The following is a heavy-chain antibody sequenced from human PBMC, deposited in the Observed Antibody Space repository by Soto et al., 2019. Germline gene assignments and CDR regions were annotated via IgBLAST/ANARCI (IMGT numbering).Heavy chain of an antibody. CDR3: AKDTYYHDTTGYYVFDY. CDR1: EFTFSSYG. D-gene: IGHD3-22*01. CDR2: ISYDGRKK. Sequence: QVQLVESGGGVVQPGRSLTLSCAASEFTFSSYGIHWVRQAPGKGLEWVAVISYDGRKKQYADSVKGRFTISRYNSKNTLHLKMNSLRAEDTAVYYCAKDTYYHDTTGYYVFDYWGQGTLVTVSS. V-gene: IGHV3-30*18. J-gene: IGHJ4*02.